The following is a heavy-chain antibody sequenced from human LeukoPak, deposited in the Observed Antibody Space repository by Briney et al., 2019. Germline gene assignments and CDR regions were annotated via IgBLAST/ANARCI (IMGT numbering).Heavy chain of an antibody. CDR2: INWNGGHS. J-gene: IGHJ6*03. CDR1: GFNFDDYG. Sequence: GGSLRLSCAASGFNFDDYGMSWVRQVPGKGLEWVCGINWNGGHSEYADSVKGRFTISRDNAKNSVSLQMTSLIAEDTAVYYCARGGKIQLWPRRENYYYYMDVWGKGTTVTVSS. D-gene: IGHD5-18*01. V-gene: IGHV3-20*04. CDR3: ARGGKIQLWPRRENYYYYMDV.